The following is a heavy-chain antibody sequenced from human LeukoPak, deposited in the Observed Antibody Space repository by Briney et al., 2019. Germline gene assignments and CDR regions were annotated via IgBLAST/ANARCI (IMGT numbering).Heavy chain of an antibody. CDR2: IYTSGST. CDR1: GGSISSGSYY. D-gene: IGHD3-10*02. J-gene: IGHJ6*03. V-gene: IGHV4-61*02. CDR3: ASTLRIPSMLSGYMDV. Sequence: PSETLSLTCTVSGGSISSGSYYWSWIRQPAGKGLEWIGRIYTSGSTNYNPSLKSRVTMSVDTSKNQFSLKLGSVTAADTAVYYCASTLRIPSMLSGYMDVWGKGTTVTVSS.